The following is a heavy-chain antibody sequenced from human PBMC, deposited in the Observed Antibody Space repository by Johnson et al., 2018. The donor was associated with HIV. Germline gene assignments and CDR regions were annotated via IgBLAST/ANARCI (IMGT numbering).Heavy chain of an antibody. CDR1: GFTFDDYA. J-gene: IGHJ3*02. Sequence: VQLVESGGGLVQPGRSLRLSCAASGFTFDDYAMHWVRQAPGKGLEWVSGISWNSGSIGYADSVTGRFTISRDNAKNSLYLQMNSLRAEDTAVYYCARDTIAWGLLPPIGGFDIWGQGTMVTVSS. CDR3: ARDTIAWGLLPPIGGFDI. V-gene: IGHV3-9*01. D-gene: IGHD1-26*01. CDR2: ISWNSGSI.